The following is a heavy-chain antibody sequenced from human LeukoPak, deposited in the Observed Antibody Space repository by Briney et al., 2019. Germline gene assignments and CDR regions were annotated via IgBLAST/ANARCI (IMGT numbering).Heavy chain of an antibody. Sequence: GRSLRLSRAASGFTFDDDAMHWVRQAPGKGLEWVSGISWNSGSIGYADSVKGRFTISRDNAKNSLYLQMNSLRAEDTALYYCAKGAGITFGGVIAPFDYWGQGTLVTVSS. V-gene: IGHV3-9*01. CDR1: GFTFDDDA. CDR3: AKGAGITFGGVIAPFDY. CDR2: ISWNSGSI. D-gene: IGHD3-16*02. J-gene: IGHJ4*02.